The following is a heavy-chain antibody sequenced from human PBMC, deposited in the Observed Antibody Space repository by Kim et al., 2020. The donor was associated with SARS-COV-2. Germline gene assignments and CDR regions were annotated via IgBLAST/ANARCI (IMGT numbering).Heavy chain of an antibody. CDR2: IWYDGSNK. CDR1: GFTFSSYG. D-gene: IGHD3-10*01. V-gene: IGHV3-33*01. J-gene: IGHJ6*02. CDR3: ARDFSLVRGRPYYSYYGMDV. Sequence: GGSLRLSCAAYGFTFSSYGMHWVRQAPGKGLEWVAVIWYDGSNKYYADSVKGRFTISRDNSKNTLYLQMNSLRAEDTAVYYCARDFSLVRGRPYYSYYGMDVWRQGTTVTVSS.